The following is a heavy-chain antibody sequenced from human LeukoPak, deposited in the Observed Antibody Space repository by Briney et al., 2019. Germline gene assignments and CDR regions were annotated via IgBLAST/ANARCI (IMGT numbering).Heavy chain of an antibody. CDR3: ARVEYYYDDRSGYSAPVLDF. CDR1: GFTFSSYW. J-gene: IGHJ3*01. V-gene: IGHV3-7*01. Sequence: GGSLRLSCAASGFTFSSYWMTWVRQAPRKGLEWVANIKGDGSEKYYVGSVKGRFTVSRDDAKNSVYLEMTSLRAEDTAVYYCARVEYYYDDRSGYSAPVLDFWGPGTMVTVSS. D-gene: IGHD3-22*01. CDR2: IKGDGSEK.